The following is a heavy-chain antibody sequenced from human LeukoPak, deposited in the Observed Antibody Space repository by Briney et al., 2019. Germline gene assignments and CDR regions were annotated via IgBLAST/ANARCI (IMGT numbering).Heavy chain of an antibody. V-gene: IGHV3-7*01. CDR1: GFTFSSYW. Sequence: GGSLRLSCAASGFTFSSYWMSWVRQAPGKGLEWVANIKQDGSEKYYVDPVKGRFTISRDNAKNSLYLQMNSLRAEDTAVYYCARGGSSHNNWFDPWGQGTLVTVSS. CDR3: ARGGSSHNNWFDP. CDR2: IKQDGSEK. J-gene: IGHJ5*02. D-gene: IGHD2-2*01.